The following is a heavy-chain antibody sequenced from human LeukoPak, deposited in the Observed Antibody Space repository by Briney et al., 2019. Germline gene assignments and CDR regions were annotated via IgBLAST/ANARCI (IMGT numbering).Heavy chain of an antibody. V-gene: IGHV3-33*01. CDR1: GFTFSSYG. D-gene: IGHD3-22*01. CDR3: ARDGRMIVVPGAFDI. CDR2: IWYDGSNK. J-gene: IGHJ3*02. Sequence: PGGSLRLSCAASGFTFSSYGMHWVRQAPGKGLEWVAVIWYDGSNKYYADSVKGRFTISRDNSKNTLYLQMNSLRAEDTAVYYCARDGRMIVVPGAFDIWGQGTMVTVSS.